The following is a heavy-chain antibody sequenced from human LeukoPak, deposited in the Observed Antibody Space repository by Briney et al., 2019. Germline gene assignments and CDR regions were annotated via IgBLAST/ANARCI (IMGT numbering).Heavy chain of an antibody. Sequence: GGSLRLSCAASGFIFSSYAMHWVRQAPGKGLEWVAVISSDGSNKNSADSVKGRFTISRDNSRNTLYLQMNSLSAEDTAVYYCATDWTGYYTTWGQGTLVTVSS. CDR3: ATDWTGYYTT. J-gene: IGHJ4*02. CDR1: GFIFSSYA. CDR2: ISSDGSNK. D-gene: IGHD3/OR15-3a*01. V-gene: IGHV3-30-3*01.